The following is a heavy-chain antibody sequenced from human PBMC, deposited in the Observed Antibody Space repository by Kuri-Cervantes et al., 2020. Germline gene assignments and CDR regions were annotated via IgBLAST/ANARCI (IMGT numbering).Heavy chain of an antibody. D-gene: IGHD5/OR15-5a*01. V-gene: IGHV3-48*02. Sequence: GESLKISCAASGFTFSDFSLNWVRQAPGKGLEWVSYIGGSGRPIYYSDSVKGRFTISRDNAKNSLYLQMNSLRDEDTAVYFCVRDHIYAFDYWGQGTLVTVSS. J-gene: IGHJ4*02. CDR3: VRDHIYAFDY. CDR1: GFTFSDFS. CDR2: IGGSGRPI.